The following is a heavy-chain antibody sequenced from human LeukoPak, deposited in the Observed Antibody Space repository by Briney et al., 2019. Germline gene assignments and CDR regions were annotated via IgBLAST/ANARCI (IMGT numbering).Heavy chain of an antibody. CDR3: ARVISSSSSGGDWFDP. Sequence: PGGSLRLSCAASGFTLSDYYMSWIRQAPGKGLEWVSYISSSGSTIYYADSVRGRFTISRDNAKNSLYLQMNSLRAEDTAVYYCARVISSSSSGGDWFDPWGQGTLVTVSS. CDR2: ISSSGSTI. CDR1: GFTLSDYY. D-gene: IGHD6-6*01. V-gene: IGHV3-11*01. J-gene: IGHJ5*02.